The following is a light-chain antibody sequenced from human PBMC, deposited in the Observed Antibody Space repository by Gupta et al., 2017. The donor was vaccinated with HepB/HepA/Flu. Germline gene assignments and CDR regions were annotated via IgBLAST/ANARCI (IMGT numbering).Light chain of an antibody. CDR2: GAS. CDR3: QQAGYSPYP. Sequence: EVVLTQSPGTLSLSPGERATLSCRASQSVSHTHVTWFQQKPGQAPRLLIYGASSRTTGIPDRFSGSGSGTKFTLTISRREPEDFAVYYCQQAGYSPYPFGQGTKLEIK. CDR1: QSVSHTH. V-gene: IGKV3-20*01. J-gene: IGKJ2*01.